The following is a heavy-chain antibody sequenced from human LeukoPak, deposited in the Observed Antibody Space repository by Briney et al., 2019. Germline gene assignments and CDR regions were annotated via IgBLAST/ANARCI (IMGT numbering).Heavy chain of an antibody. J-gene: IGHJ4*02. D-gene: IGHD3-10*01. CDR1: GFTFSSHG. CDR3: AKEGSSGSYYGV. CDR2: ISPRADIT. V-gene: IGHV3-23*01. Sequence: GGSLRLSCAASGFTFSSHGMNWVRQAPGKGLEWISGISPRADITYYADSVKGRFTISRDNSENTVYLQMNSLRAEDTAVYYCAKEGSSGSYYGVWGQGTLVTVSS.